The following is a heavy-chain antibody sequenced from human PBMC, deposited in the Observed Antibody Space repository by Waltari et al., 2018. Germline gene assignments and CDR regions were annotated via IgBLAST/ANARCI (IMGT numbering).Heavy chain of an antibody. Sequence: QVQLQESGPGLVKPSETLSLTCAVSGGSISSYYWSWIRQPPGKGLEWIGYIYYSGSTNYNPSLKSRVTISVDTSKNQFSVKLSSVTAADTAVYYCARCFDSSGWDDAFDIWGQGTMVTVSS. J-gene: IGHJ3*02. V-gene: IGHV4-59*01. CDR3: ARCFDSSGWDDAFDI. CDR2: IYYSGST. D-gene: IGHD6-19*01. CDR1: GGSISSYY.